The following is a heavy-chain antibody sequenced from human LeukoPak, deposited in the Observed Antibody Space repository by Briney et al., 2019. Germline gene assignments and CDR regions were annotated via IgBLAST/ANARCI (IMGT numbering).Heavy chain of an antibody. CDR2: ISGSGGST. CDR3: AKAPLGDILPGYGYFDY. CDR1: GFTFRSYG. D-gene: IGHD3-9*01. V-gene: IGHV3-23*01. J-gene: IGHJ4*02. Sequence: GGSLRLSCAASGFTFRSYGMSWVRQAPGKGLEWVSAISGSGGSTYYADSVRGRFTISRDNSKNTLYLQMNSVRAEDTAVYYCAKAPLGDILPGYGYFDYWGQGTLGTVSS.